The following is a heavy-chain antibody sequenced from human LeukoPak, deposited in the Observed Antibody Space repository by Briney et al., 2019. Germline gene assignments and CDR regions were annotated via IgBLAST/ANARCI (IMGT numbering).Heavy chain of an antibody. Sequence: SETLSLTCTVSGGSISSSSYYWGWIRQPPGKGLEWIGSIYYSGSTYYNPSLKSRVTISVDTSKNQFSLKLSSVTAADTAVYYCATALEYSSSLFSAPFAKGGYYFDYWGQGTLVTVSS. J-gene: IGHJ4*02. CDR2: IYYSGST. V-gene: IGHV4-39*07. CDR1: GGSISSSSYY. D-gene: IGHD6-13*01. CDR3: ATALEYSSSLFSAPFAKGGYYFDY.